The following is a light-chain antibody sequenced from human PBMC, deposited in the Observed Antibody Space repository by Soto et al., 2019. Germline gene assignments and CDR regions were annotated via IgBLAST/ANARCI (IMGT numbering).Light chain of an antibody. Sequence: VLTQPPSASGTPGQRVTMSCSGSSSNIGSNTVNWYQQLPGTAPKLLIYSNDERPSGVPDRFSGSKSGTSASLAISGLQSEDEADYYCAAWDDSLSAYVFGTGTKVTAL. J-gene: IGLJ1*01. CDR1: SSNIGSNT. CDR3: AAWDDSLSAYV. V-gene: IGLV1-44*01. CDR2: SND.